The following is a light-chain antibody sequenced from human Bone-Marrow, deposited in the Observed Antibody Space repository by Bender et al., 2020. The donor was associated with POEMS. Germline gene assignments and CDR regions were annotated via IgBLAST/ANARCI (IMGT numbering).Light chain of an antibody. Sequence: SYVLTQPPSVSVAPGQTAGITCGGDNIGYQSVHWCQQKPGQAPVLVVYDDSDRPSGLPERFSGSNSGNTATLTISRVEVGDEADYYCQVWDSDSDHYVFGPGTKVTVL. V-gene: IGLV3-21*02. CDR3: QVWDSDSDHYV. CDR1: NIGYQS. J-gene: IGLJ1*01. CDR2: DDS.